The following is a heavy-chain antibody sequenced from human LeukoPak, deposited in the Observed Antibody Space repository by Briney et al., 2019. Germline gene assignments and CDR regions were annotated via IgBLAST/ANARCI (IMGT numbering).Heavy chain of an antibody. CDR3: ARRRYSYGHGVWFDP. Sequence: GSLRLSCAASGFTFSSYSMNWVRQAPGKGLEWVSSISSSSSYIYYADSVKGRFTISRDNAKNSLYLQMNSLRAEDTAVYYCARRRYSYGHGVWFDPWGQGTLVTVSS. CDR1: GFTFSSYS. D-gene: IGHD5-18*01. J-gene: IGHJ5*02. V-gene: IGHV3-21*01. CDR2: ISSSSSYI.